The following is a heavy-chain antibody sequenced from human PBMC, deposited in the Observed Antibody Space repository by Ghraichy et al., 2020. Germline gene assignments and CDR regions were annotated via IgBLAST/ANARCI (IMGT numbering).Heavy chain of an antibody. Sequence: GESLNISCEASGFIFRGFNMNWVRQAPGKGLEWVANVNPDGSERSYVESVRGRFTISRDNPKKSLYLQMNSLRVEDTAVYYCARWGTGHLDYWGQGTLVTV. D-gene: IGHD1-1*01. J-gene: IGHJ4*02. CDR3: ARWGTGHLDY. CDR1: GFIFRGFN. V-gene: IGHV3-7*01. CDR2: VNPDGSER.